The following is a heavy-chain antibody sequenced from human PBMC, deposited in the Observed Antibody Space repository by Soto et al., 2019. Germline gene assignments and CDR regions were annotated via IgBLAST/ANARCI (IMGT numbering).Heavy chain of an antibody. J-gene: IGHJ4*02. V-gene: IGHV3-73*02. Sequence: EVQLVESGGGLVQPGGSLKLSCAASGFTFSGSAMHWVRQASGKGLEWVGRIRSKANSYATAYAPSVKGRFTVSRDDSRNTTYLQLNSLRAEDTAVYYCAMVAAAGPTSWGQGTLVTVSS. CDR1: GFTFSGSA. D-gene: IGHD6-13*01. CDR3: AMVAAAGPTS. CDR2: IRSKANSYAT.